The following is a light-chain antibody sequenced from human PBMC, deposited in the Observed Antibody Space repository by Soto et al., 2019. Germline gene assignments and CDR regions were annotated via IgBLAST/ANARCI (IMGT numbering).Light chain of an antibody. CDR2: GAS. Sequence: EIVVTQSPSTLSVSPRERATLSCRASQDVGSKLAWYQQKPGQAPRLLIYGASTRATGIPARFSGSGSGTEFTLTISRLQSEDFAVYFCQHYENWPLYTFGQGTKVDIK. CDR1: QDVGSK. V-gene: IGKV3-15*01. J-gene: IGKJ2*01. CDR3: QHYENWPLYT.